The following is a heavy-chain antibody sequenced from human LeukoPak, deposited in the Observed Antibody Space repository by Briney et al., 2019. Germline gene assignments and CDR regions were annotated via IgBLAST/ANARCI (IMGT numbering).Heavy chain of an antibody. V-gene: IGHV3-48*03. CDR1: GFTFSSYE. Sequence: PGGSLRLSCAASGFTFSSYEMSWVRQAPGKGLECISYINTSGGTIYYADSVKGRFTMSRDNAKNSLYLQMNSRRAEGTAVYYCARGGGFVDYWGQGTLVTVSS. J-gene: IGHJ4*02. CDR2: INTSGGTI. CDR3: ARGGGFVDY. D-gene: IGHD3-10*01.